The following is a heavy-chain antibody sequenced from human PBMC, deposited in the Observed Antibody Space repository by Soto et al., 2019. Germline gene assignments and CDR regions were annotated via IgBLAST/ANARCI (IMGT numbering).Heavy chain of an antibody. CDR1: GYTFSDYG. J-gene: IGHJ4*02. D-gene: IGHD2-2*01. Sequence: QVHLVQSESEVKMPGASVKVSCKTSGYTFSDYGVSWVRQAPGQGLEWMGWINTFNGNTKYEPKLQGRVTFSIDTSTRAVFLEMTSLKFADTAVYYCARGFIPEKYWCQGTRVTVSS. CDR3: ARGFIPEKY. CDR2: INTFNGNT. V-gene: IGHV1-18*01.